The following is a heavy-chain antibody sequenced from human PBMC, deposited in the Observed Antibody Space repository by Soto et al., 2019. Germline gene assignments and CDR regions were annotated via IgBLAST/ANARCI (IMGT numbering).Heavy chain of an antibody. J-gene: IGHJ6*02. Sequence: QVQLVQSGAEVKKPGSSVKVSCKASGGTFSSYAISWVRQAPGQGLEWMGGIIPISGTANYAQKFQGRATITADESTSTAYMELSSLRSEDTAVYGCSRSQSSSTSLEIYYYYYCGMDAWGQGTRVTVSS. D-gene: IGHD2-2*01. CDR2: IIPISGTA. CDR1: GGTFSSYA. V-gene: IGHV1-69*01. CDR3: SRSQSSSTSLEIYYYYYCGMDA.